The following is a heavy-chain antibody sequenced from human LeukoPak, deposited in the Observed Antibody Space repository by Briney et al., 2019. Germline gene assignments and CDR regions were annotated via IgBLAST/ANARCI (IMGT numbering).Heavy chain of an antibody. V-gene: IGHV3-23*01. J-gene: IGHJ4*02. CDR2: ISGGGGTT. D-gene: IGHD6-19*01. Sequence: GGSLRLSCAASGFSFNGYAMTWVRQAPGKGLEWVSTISGGGGTTYYADSVKGRFTISRDNSKSTRYLQLDSLRAEDTALYYCAKYETWTSGRYFDYWGQGTLVTVSS. CDR1: GFSFNGYA. CDR3: AKYETWTSGRYFDY.